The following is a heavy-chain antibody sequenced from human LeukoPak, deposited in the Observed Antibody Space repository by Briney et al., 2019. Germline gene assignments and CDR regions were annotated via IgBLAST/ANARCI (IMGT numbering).Heavy chain of an antibody. CDR2: VYYTGST. J-gene: IGHJ4*02. V-gene: IGHV4-59*01. Sequence: SETLSLTCTVSGGSISSYYWSWVRQPPGKGLEWIGFVYYTGSTNYSPSLKSRVTISVDTSKNQFSLKLRSVTAEDTAVYYCAREPLYGPMGYWGQGTLVTVSS. CDR3: AREPLYGPMGY. CDR1: GGSISSYY. D-gene: IGHD3-10*01.